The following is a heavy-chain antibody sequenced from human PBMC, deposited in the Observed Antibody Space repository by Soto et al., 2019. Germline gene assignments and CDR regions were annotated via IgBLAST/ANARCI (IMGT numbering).Heavy chain of an antibody. CDR1: GGPISSSNW. D-gene: IGHD6-19*01. Sequence: PSETLSLTCAVSGGPISSSNWWSWVRQPPGKGLEWIGEIYHSGSTNYNPSLKSRVTISVDKSKNQFSLKLSSVTAADTAVYYCARGVLYSSGWFAYWYFDLWGRGTLVTVSS. CDR3: ARGVLYSSGWFAYWYFDL. CDR2: IYHSGST. V-gene: IGHV4-4*02. J-gene: IGHJ2*01.